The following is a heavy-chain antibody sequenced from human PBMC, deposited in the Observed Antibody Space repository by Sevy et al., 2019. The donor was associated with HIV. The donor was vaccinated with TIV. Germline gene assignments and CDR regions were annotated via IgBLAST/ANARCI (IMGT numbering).Heavy chain of an antibody. J-gene: IGHJ5*02. Sequence: GESLKISCRGSGDSFTSYWIGWVRQMPGKGLEYLGIIFPDDSDTRYSPAFQGQVTISVDKSTSTAYLQWNSLKASDTGMYYCARRSVRSINNRFDPWGQGTLVTVSS. CDR3: ARRSVRSINNRFDP. D-gene: IGHD3-10*01. V-gene: IGHV5-51*01. CDR1: GDSFTSYW. CDR2: IFPDDSDT.